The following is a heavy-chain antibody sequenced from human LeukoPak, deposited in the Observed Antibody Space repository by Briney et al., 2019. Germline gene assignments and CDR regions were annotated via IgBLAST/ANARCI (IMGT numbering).Heavy chain of an antibody. D-gene: IGHD3-22*01. CDR3: ASPYYDSSGYDGY. CDR1: GGSISSSSYY. J-gene: IGHJ4*02. Sequence: SETLSLTCTVSGGSISSSSYYWGWIRQPPGKGLEWIGSIYYSGSTCYNPSLKSRVAISVDTSKNQFSLKLSSVTAADTAVYYCASPYYDSSGYDGYWGQGTLVTVSS. V-gene: IGHV4-39*01. CDR2: IYYSGST.